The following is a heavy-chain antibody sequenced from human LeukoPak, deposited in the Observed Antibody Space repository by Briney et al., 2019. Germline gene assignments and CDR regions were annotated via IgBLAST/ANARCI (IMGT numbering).Heavy chain of an antibody. J-gene: IGHJ4*02. Sequence: SETLSLTCTVSGYSISSGYYWGWIRQPPGKGLEWIGSLYDSGSSYYNPSLKSRVTLPVDTSKNELSLQLNSVTAADTAVYFCARGVGYDDTLGSYYGFFDYWGQGTLVAVSS. CDR3: ARGVGYDDTLGSYYGFFDY. D-gene: IGHD3-22*01. CDR2: LYDSGSS. CDR1: GYSISSGYY. V-gene: IGHV4-38-2*02.